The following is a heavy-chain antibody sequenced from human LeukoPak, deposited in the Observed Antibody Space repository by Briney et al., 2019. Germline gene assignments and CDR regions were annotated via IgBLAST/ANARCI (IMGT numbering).Heavy chain of an antibody. CDR2: ISAYNGNT. V-gene: IGHV1-18*01. CDR3: ARGSHYDFWSGYYNIMDV. D-gene: IGHD3-3*01. CDR1: GYTFTSYG. Sequence: ASVKVSCKASGYTFTSYGISWVRQAPGQGLEWMGWISAYNGNTNYAQKLQGRVTMTTDTSTSTAYMELRSLRSDDTAVYYCARGSHYDFWSGYYNIMDVWGQGTTVTVSS. J-gene: IGHJ6*02.